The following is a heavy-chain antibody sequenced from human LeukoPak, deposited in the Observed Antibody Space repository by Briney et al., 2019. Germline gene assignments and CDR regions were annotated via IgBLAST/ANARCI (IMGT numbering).Heavy chain of an antibody. V-gene: IGHV4-61*01. J-gene: IGHJ4*02. CDR3: ASGVRWPRVFDY. Sequence: PSETLSLTCTVSGGSISSSSYYWSWIRQPPGKGLEWIGYIYYSGSTNYNPSLKSRVTISVDTSKNQFSPKLSSVTAADTAVYYCASGVRWPRVFDYWGQGTLVTVSS. CDR1: GGSISSSSYY. CDR2: IYYSGST. D-gene: IGHD4-23*01.